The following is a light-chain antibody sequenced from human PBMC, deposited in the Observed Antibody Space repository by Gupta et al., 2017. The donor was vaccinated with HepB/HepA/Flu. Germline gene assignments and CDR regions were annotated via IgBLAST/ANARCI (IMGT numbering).Light chain of an antibody. Sequence: RVTITCRASQSINSWLAWYQQKPGKAPKLLIYAASSGQSGVPSRFSGSESGTDFTLTISSLQPEDFATYYCQQANSLPLTFGGGTKVEIK. CDR3: QQANSLPLT. J-gene: IGKJ4*01. CDR1: QSINSW. CDR2: AAS. V-gene: IGKV1-12*01.